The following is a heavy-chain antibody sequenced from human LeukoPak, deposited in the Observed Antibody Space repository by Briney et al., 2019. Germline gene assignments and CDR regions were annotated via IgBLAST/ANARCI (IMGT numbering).Heavy chain of an antibody. CDR2: ITNSGNSK. Sequence: QPGGSLRLSCAAFEFTFSSYSMNWVRQAPGKGLEWVSYITNSGNSKSYADSVKGRFTISRDNTKNSLYLQMNGLRAEDTAVYYCARGSKYCSSTSCYRNWFDPWGQGTLVAVSS. CDR1: EFTFSSYS. J-gene: IGHJ5*02. V-gene: IGHV3-48*01. CDR3: ARGSKYCSSTSCYRNWFDP. D-gene: IGHD2-2*01.